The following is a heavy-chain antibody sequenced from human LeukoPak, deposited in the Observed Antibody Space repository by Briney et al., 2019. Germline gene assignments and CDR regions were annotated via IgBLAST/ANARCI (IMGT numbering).Heavy chain of an antibody. Sequence: AGGSLRLSCAASGFTFNTYSMNWVRQAPGKGLEWVSSISTTGSDIYYADSVKGRVTISRDNAKNSLYLQMNSLRVEDTAFYYCAKDNRRHYTSGPNPDSLHWGLGALVTVSS. D-gene: IGHD6-19*01. CDR1: GFTFNTYS. CDR2: ISTTGSDI. CDR3: AKDNRRHYTSGPNPDSLH. J-gene: IGHJ4*02. V-gene: IGHV3-21*04.